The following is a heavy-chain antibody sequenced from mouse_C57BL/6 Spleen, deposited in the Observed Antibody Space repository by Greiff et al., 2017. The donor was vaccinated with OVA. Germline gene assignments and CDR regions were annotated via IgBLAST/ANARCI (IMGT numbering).Heavy chain of an antibody. D-gene: IGHD2-3*01. CDR1: GFTFSDYG. Sequence: EVQLVESGGGLVKPGGSLKLSCAASGFTFSDYGMHWVRQAPEKGLEWVAYISSGSSTIYYADTVKGRFTISRDNAKNTLFLQMTSLRSEDTAMYYCARDGYYVSWYFDVWGTGTTVTVSS. CDR2: ISSGSSTI. V-gene: IGHV5-17*01. J-gene: IGHJ1*03. CDR3: ARDGYYVSWYFDV.